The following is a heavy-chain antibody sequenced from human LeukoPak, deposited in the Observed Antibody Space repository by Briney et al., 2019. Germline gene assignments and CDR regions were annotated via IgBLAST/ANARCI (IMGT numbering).Heavy chain of an antibody. CDR1: GFNFDDYA. Sequence: PGRSLRLSCAASGFNFDDYAMHWVRQAPGKGLECVSGINWNSGSIGYADSVKGRFTISRDNAKNSLFLQMNSLRAEDMALYYCARSYGSGTYYNPFDYWGQGTLVTVSS. V-gene: IGHV3-9*03. CDR3: ARSYGSGTYYNPFDY. CDR2: INWNSGSI. J-gene: IGHJ4*02. D-gene: IGHD3-10*01.